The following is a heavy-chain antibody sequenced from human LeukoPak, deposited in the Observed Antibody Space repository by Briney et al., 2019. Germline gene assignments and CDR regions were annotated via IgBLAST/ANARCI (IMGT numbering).Heavy chain of an antibody. CDR1: GGSISSYY. CDR2: IYYSGST. V-gene: IGHV4-59*12. CDR3: ARTSRYYYYMDV. J-gene: IGHJ6*03. Sequence: SETLSLTCTVSGGSISSYYWSWIRQPPGKGLEWIGYIYYSGSTNYNPSLKSRVTISVDTSKNQFSLKLSSVTAADTAVYYCARTSRYYYYMDVWGKGTTVTLSS. D-gene: IGHD6-6*01.